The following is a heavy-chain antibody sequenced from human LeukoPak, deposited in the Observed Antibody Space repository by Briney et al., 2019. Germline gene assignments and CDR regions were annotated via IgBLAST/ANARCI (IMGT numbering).Heavy chain of an antibody. CDR2: IRFDGSKE. D-gene: IGHD2-2*01. Sequence: GGSLRLSREASRFTFRNFGMHPVRQAPGEGREWATFIRFDGSKENYADSVKGRFTVSRDNSRNTLYLHMNNLRPEDTAVYYCAKGPLERYQRLGYYFDFGRQGTLVTVSS. CDR1: RFTFRNFG. CDR3: AKGPLERYQRLGYYFDF. J-gene: IGHJ4*02. V-gene: IGHV3-30*02.